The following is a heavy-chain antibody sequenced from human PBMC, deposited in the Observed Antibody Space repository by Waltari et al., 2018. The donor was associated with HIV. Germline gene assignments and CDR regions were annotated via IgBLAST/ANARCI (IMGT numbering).Heavy chain of an antibody. J-gene: IGHJ4*02. CDR1: GFIFTDFW. D-gene: IGHD5-18*01. CDR3: ARSRGYSSLDY. V-gene: IGHV3-7*01. CDR2: TKEDGSER. Sequence: EVQMLESGGGLVQPGGSLRLSCATSGFIFTDFWVTWVRQAPGKGLEWVANTKEDGSERYYVDSVKGRFTISRDNAKSSLDLQMNSLRAEDTAVYYCARSRGYSSLDYWGQGALVTVSS.